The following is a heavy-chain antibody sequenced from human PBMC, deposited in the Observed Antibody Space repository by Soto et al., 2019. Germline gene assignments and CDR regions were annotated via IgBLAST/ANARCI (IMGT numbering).Heavy chain of an antibody. Sequence: SETLSLTCTVSGGSISSYYWSWIRQPPGKGLEWFGYIYYSGSTNYNPSLKSRVTISVDTSKNQFSLKLSSVTAADTAVYYCARGSGSYYKGDQDYWGQVPLVPVSP. D-gene: IGHD3-10*01. V-gene: IGHV4-59*01. CDR3: ARGSGSYYKGDQDY. CDR1: GGSISSYY. CDR2: IYYSGST. J-gene: IGHJ4*02.